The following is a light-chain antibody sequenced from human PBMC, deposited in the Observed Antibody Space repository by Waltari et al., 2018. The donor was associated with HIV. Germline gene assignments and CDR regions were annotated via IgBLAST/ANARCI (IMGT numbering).Light chain of an antibody. J-gene: IGKJ1*01. CDR1: QSVSSN. Sequence: EVVMTQPPATLSVSPGERGTLSCRASQSVSSNLAWYQQKPGQPPRLLIYGASSRAAGVPASVSGSGSGTEFTLTISNLQSEDFAVYYCQQYNIWPWTFGQGTKVEVK. CDR2: GAS. V-gene: IGKV3-15*01. CDR3: QQYNIWPWT.